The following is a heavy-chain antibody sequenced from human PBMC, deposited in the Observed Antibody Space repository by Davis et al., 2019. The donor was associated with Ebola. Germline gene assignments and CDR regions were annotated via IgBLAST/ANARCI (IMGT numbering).Heavy chain of an antibody. D-gene: IGHD3-16*01. CDR1: GGSISSYY. CDR2: IYYSGST. CDR3: AREGGYLPDV. V-gene: IGHV4-59*12. Sequence: MPSETLSLTCAVYGGSISSYYWSWIRQPPGKGLEWIGYIYYSGSTNYNPSLKSRVTISVDTSKNQFSLKLSSVTAADTAVYYCAREGGYLPDVWGQGTTVTVSS. J-gene: IGHJ6*02.